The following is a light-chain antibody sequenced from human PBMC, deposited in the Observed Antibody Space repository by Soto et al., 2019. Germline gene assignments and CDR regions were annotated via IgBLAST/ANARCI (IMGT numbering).Light chain of an antibody. CDR3: QQSYSTLFT. V-gene: IGKV1-39*01. CDR1: QSISSY. J-gene: IGKJ5*01. CDR2: AAS. Sequence: DIQMTQSPSSLSASVGDRATITCRASQSISSYLNWYQQKPGKAPKFLIYAASSLDSGVPSRFSGSGSGTDFTLTISSLQPEDFATYYCQQSYSTLFTFGQGTRLEIK.